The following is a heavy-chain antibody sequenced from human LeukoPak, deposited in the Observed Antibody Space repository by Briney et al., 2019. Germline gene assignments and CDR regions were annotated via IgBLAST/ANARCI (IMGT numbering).Heavy chain of an antibody. CDR2: IRGTDTNT. Sequence: GGSLRLFYAASGFTFYSFTLSWVRQAPGRSLEWVSAIRGTDTNTYYADSVRGRFTISRDNSNNTLFLQMNGLRDEDTAVYYCAKAGFYYGSGNMSPLGIGYFNIVAWRQGTTVAVSS. V-gene: IGHV3-23*01. CDR1: GFTFYSFT. D-gene: IGHD3-10*01. CDR3: AKAGFYYGSGNMSPLGIGYFNIVA. J-gene: IGHJ6*02.